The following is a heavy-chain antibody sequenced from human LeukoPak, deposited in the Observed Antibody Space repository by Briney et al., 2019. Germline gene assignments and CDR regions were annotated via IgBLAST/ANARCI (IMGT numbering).Heavy chain of an antibody. D-gene: IGHD6-13*01. Sequence: PSETLSLTCSVSGGSISSRYYWGWRRQSPGKGLEWIGGLYYTGSTYYNPSLKSRITISVDTSKNQFSLKLTSVTAADTAVYYCASVYSLYDNWGQGILVIVSS. CDR2: LYYTGST. J-gene: IGHJ4*02. CDR3: ASVYSLYDN. V-gene: IGHV4-39*01. CDR1: GGSISSRYY.